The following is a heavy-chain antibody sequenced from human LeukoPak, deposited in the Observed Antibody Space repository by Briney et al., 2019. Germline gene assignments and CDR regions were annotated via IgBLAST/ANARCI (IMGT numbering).Heavy chain of an antibody. V-gene: IGHV3-23*01. CDR1: GFTFSNYA. CDR3: AKAGTGTNMIFDY. D-gene: IGHD1-1*01. J-gene: IGHJ4*02. Sequence: KSGGSLRLSCAASGFTFSNYAMSWVRQAPAKGLEWVSALSSSGGDTFYADSVKGRFTISRGTSKNTLYLQMYSLRAEDTAVYYCAKAGTGTNMIFDYWGQGTLVTVSS. CDR2: LSSSGGDT.